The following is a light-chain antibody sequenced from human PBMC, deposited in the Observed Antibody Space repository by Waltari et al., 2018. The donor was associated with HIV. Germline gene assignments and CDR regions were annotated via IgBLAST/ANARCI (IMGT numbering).Light chain of an antibody. CDR2: EGS. J-gene: IGLJ2*01. CDR3: CSYAGDSTLV. CDR1: SRDVGSYNP. Sequence: QSALTQPASVSGSPGQSITISCTGTSRDVGSYNPVSWYQQHPGKAPKLMIFEGSKRPSGVSNRFSGSKSGNTASLTISGLQAEDEAEYYCCSYAGDSTLVLGGGTKLTVL. V-gene: IGLV2-23*01.